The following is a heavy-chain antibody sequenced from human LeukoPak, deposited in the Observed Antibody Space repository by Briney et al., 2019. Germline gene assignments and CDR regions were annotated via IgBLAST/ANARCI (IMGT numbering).Heavy chain of an antibody. CDR3: ARGRGTMIVARYFDY. Sequence: GSLRLSCAASGFTFSSYAMHWVRQAPGKGLEYVSAISSNGGSTYYANSVKGRFTISRDNSKNTLYLQMGSLRAEDMAVYYCARGRGTMIVARYFDYWGQGTLVTVSS. CDR2: ISSNGGST. V-gene: IGHV3-64*01. J-gene: IGHJ4*02. D-gene: IGHD3-22*01. CDR1: GFTFSSYA.